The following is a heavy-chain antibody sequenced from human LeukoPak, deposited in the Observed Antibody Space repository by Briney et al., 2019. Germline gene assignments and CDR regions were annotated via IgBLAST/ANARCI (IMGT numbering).Heavy chain of an antibody. J-gene: IGHJ3*02. CDR1: GYTFTSYA. CDR2: INAGNGNT. CDR3: ARVVPAASGTSGAFDI. Sequence: ASVKVSCKASGYTFTSYAMHWVRQAPGQRLEWMGWINAGNGNTKYSQKFQGRVTITRDTSASTAYMELSSLRSEDTAVYYCARVVPAASGTSGAFDIWGQGTMVTVSS. D-gene: IGHD2-2*01. V-gene: IGHV1-3*01.